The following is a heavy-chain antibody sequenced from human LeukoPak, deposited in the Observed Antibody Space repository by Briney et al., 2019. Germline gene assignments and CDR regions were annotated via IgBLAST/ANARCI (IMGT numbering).Heavy chain of an antibody. Sequence: SETLSLTCTVSGGSISSYYWSWIRQPPGKGLEWIGYIYYSGSTNYNPSLKSRVTISVDTSKSQFSLKLSSVTAADTAVYYCARVRRGWFDPWGQGTLVTVSS. CDR1: GGSISSYY. J-gene: IGHJ5*02. CDR3: ARVRRGWFDP. CDR2: IYYSGST. V-gene: IGHV4-59*01.